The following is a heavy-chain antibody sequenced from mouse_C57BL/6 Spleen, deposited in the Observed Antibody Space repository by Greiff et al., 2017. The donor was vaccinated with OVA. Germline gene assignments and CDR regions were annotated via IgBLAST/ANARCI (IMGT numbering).Heavy chain of an antibody. J-gene: IGHJ2*01. CDR3: ARSRYYGSSLSFGG. V-gene: IGHV1-69*01. CDR1: GYTFTSYW. D-gene: IGHD1-1*01. Sequence: QVQLQQPGAELVMPGASVKLSCKASGYTFTSYWMHWVKQRPGQGLEWIGEIDPSDSYTNYNQKFKGKSTLTVDKSSSTAYMQLSSLTSEDSAVYYWARSRYYGSSLSFGGWGQGTTLTVSS. CDR2: IDPSDSYT.